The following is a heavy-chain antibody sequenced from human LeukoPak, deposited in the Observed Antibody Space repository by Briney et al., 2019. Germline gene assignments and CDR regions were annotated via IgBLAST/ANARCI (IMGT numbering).Heavy chain of an antibody. CDR3: ARGATIVLGHFDY. CDR1: GGTFSSYA. V-gene: IGHV1-46*01. Sequence: GSSVKVSSKASGGTFSSYAISWVRQAPGQGLEWMGIINPSGGSTSYAQKFQGRVTMTRDTSTSTVYMELSSLRSEDTAVYYCARGATIVLGHFDYWGQGTLVTVSS. D-gene: IGHD5-12*01. CDR2: INPSGGST. J-gene: IGHJ4*02.